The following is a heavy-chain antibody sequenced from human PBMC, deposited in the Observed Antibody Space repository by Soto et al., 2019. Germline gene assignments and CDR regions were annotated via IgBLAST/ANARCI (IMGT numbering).Heavy chain of an antibody. Sequence: SVKVSCKASGFTFTSSAMQWVRQARGQRLEWIGWIVVGSGNTNYAQKFQERVTITRDMSTSTAYMELSSLRSEDTAVYYCEWAHWLFCINGVCPIAYDSYSGMDARAKGSTV. CDR3: EWAHWLFCINGVCPIAYDSYSGMDA. CDR1: GFTFTSSA. D-gene: IGHD2-8*01. V-gene: IGHV1-58*02. J-gene: IGHJ6*04. CDR2: IVVGSGNT.